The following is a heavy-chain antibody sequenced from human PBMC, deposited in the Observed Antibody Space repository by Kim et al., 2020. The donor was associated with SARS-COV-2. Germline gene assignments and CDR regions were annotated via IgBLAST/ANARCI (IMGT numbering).Heavy chain of an antibody. CDR2: ISYDGSNK. D-gene: IGHD2-21*02. CDR3: ASPGGYFYFDY. V-gene: IGHV3-30*04. J-gene: IGHJ4*02. Sequence: GGSLRLSCAASGFTFSSYAMHWVRQAPGKGLEWVAVISYDGSNKYYADSVKGRFTISRDNSKNTLYLQMNSLRAEDTAVYYCASPGGYFYFDYWGQGTLV. CDR1: GFTFSSYA.